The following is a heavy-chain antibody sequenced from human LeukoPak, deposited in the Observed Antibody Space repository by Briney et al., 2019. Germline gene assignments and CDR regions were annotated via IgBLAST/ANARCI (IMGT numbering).Heavy chain of an antibody. D-gene: IGHD2-21*02. J-gene: IGHJ4*02. V-gene: IGHV1-18*01. CDR1: GYTFTSYG. CDR3: AGDLAYCGGDCYSAY. CDR2: ISAYNGNT. Sequence: ASVKVSCKASGYTFTSYGISWVRQTPGQGLEWMRWISAYNGNTNYAQKLQGRVTMTTDTSTSTAYMELRSLRSDDTAVYYCAGDLAYCGGDCYSAYWGQGTLVTVSS.